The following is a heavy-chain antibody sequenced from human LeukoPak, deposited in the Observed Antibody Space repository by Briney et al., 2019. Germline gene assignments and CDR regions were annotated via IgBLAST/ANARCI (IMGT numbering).Heavy chain of an antibody. CDR2: IIPIFGTA. V-gene: IGHV1-69*13. J-gene: IGHJ4*02. D-gene: IGHD3-9*01. CDR1: GYTFTGYY. Sequence: SVKVSCKASGYTFTGYYMHWVRQAPGQGLEWMGGIIPIFGTANYAQKFQGRVTITADESTSTAYMELSSLRSEDTAVYYCASREAGRVVLRYFDWLSWYFDYWGQGTLVTVSS. CDR3: ASREAGRVVLRYFDWLSWYFDY.